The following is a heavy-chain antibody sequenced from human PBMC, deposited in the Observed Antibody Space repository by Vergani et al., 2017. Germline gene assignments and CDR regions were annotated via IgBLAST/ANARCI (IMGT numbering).Heavy chain of an antibody. D-gene: IGHD3-16*01. CDR1: GFSFGDYA. V-gene: IGHV3-23*01. CDR2: ISGSGGST. Sequence: EVQLLQSGGGVIQPGGSVRLSCAASGFSFGDYAMTWVRQAPGKGLEWVSAISGSGGSTYYADSVKGRFTVSRDNSRNTLYLQMNRLRAEDTAVYYCARVMGVRFGGVMDVWRKATTVTVSS. J-gene: IGHJ6*01. CDR3: ARVMGVRFGGVMDV.